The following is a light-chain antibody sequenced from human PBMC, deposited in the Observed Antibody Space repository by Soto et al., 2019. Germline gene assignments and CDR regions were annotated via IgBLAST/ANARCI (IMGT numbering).Light chain of an antibody. CDR2: ATS. V-gene: IGKV3-20*01. Sequence: EFVLTQSPGTLSLSPGETATLSCRASESIINDYSAWYQQRPGQPPRLLIYATSKRAPGIPDRFSGSGSGTDVTLTISRLEPEDFAVYYCQQYGRSPLFGQGTRLEIK. CDR1: ESIINDY. CDR3: QQYGRSPL. J-gene: IGKJ5*01.